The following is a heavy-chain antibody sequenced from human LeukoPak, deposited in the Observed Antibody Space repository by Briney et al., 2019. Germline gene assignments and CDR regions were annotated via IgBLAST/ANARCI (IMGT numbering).Heavy chain of an antibody. D-gene: IGHD4-17*01. V-gene: IGHV4-61*01. CDR3: ASKSSDHGELRFDY. CDR2: IYYIGST. CDR1: GGSISSDSYY. J-gene: IGHJ4*02. Sequence: SETLSLTCTVSGGSISSDSYYWAWIRQPPGKGLEWIGYIYYIGSTNYSPSLKSRATISVDTSKNQFSLKLSSVTAADTAVYYCASKSSDHGELRFDYWGQGALVTVSS.